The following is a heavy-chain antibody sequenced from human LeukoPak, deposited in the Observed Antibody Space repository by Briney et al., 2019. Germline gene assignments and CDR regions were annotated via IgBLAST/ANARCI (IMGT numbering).Heavy chain of an antibody. Sequence: GASVKVSCKASGGTFSSYAISWVRQAPGQGLEWMGGIIPIFGTANYAQKFQGRVTITADESTSTAYMELSSLRSEDTAVYYCARGYARSYRLDYYYMDVWGKGTTVTVSS. J-gene: IGHJ6*03. D-gene: IGHD3-10*01. CDR3: ARGYARSYRLDYYYMDV. CDR2: IIPIFGTA. CDR1: GGTFSSYA. V-gene: IGHV1-69*13.